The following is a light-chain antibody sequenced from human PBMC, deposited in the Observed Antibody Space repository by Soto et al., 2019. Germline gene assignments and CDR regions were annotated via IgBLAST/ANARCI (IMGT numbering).Light chain of an antibody. CDR2: AND. CDR3: AVWDDNLKGL. V-gene: IGLV1-44*01. J-gene: IGLJ2*01. CDR1: RSNIGGNA. Sequence: QSVLTQPPSMSGTPGQRVTISCSGSRSNIGGNAVTWYQQVPGTAPKLLIYANDQRPSGVSDRFSGSKSATSASLAISGLQSEDEADYYSAVWDDNLKGLFGGGTKLTVL.